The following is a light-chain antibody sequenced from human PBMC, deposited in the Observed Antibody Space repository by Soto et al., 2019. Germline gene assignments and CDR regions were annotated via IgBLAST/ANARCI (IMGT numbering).Light chain of an antibody. CDR2: IAS. J-gene: IGKJ1*01. Sequence: DIQMTQSPSTLSASVGDRVTITCRASQSISNWLAWYQQRPGKAPKLLIYIASRLEGGVASRFSGSGSGTEFTLTTSSLQPAEFATYYGQQYNTYSRTFGQGTKVEIK. V-gene: IGKV1-5*03. CDR3: QQYNTYSRT. CDR1: QSISNW.